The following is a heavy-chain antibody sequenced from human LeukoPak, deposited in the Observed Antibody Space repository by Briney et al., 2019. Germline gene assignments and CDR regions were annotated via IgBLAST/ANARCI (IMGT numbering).Heavy chain of an antibody. Sequence: PGGSLRLSCAASGFTFSTYAMSWVRQPPGKGLEWIGEINHSGSTNYNPSLKSRVTISVDTSKNQFSLKLSSVTAADTAVYYCARVARDNYYDSSGYSRWGQGTMVTVSS. J-gene: IGHJ3*01. CDR2: INHSGST. CDR3: ARVARDNYYDSSGYSR. CDR1: GFTFSTYA. V-gene: IGHV4-34*01. D-gene: IGHD3-22*01.